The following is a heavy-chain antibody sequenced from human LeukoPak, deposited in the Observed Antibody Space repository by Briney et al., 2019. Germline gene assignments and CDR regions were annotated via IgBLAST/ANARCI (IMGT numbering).Heavy chain of an antibody. V-gene: IGHV3-23*01. D-gene: IGHD6-19*01. CDR2: ISSSGSGT. Sequence: GSLRLSCAASGFDLTNYAMSWVRQAPGKGLEWVSAISSSGSGTYYADSVKGRFTISRDNSKNTLYLQMNSLRAEDTAVYYCAKDISGWYVDYFDYWGQGTLVTVSS. J-gene: IGHJ4*02. CDR1: GFDLTNYA. CDR3: AKDISGWYVDYFDY.